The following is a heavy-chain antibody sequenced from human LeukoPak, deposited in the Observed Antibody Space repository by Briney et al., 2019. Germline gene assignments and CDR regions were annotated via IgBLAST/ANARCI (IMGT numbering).Heavy chain of an antibody. CDR2: IYYRGST. J-gene: IGHJ4*02. Sequence: SETLSLTCTVSNGSFSSSSYYWGWLRQPPGTGLEWIGSIYYRGSTYYNPSLKSRVTISLDTFKNRFSLRLSLVTAADTAIYYCARATGVRGRAFDYWGQGSLVTVSS. CDR3: ARATGVRGRAFDY. V-gene: IGHV4-39*07. D-gene: IGHD3-10*01. CDR1: NGSFSSSSYY.